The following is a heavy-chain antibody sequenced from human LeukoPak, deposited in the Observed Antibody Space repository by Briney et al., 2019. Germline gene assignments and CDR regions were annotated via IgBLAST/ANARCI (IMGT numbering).Heavy chain of an antibody. D-gene: IGHD5-24*01. Sequence: SETLFLTCVVSGASVSSSHWNWIRQLPGKGLEWIGCLSYTGKTDYNPSLTSRVTISLDSSKNQVSLKLRSVTAADTAVYYCSEGYFEPFDHWGQGILVTVSS. CDR1: GASVSSSH. J-gene: IGHJ4*02. CDR2: LSYTGKT. CDR3: SEGYFEPFDH. V-gene: IGHV4-59*02.